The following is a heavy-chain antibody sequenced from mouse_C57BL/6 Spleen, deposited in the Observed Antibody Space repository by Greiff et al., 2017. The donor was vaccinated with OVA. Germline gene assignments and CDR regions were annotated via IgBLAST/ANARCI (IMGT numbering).Heavy chain of an antibody. D-gene: IGHD2-4*01. CDR1: GYTFTDYY. Sequence: EVQLQQSGPELVKPGASVKISCKASGYTFTDYYMNWVKQSHGKSLEWIGDINPNNGGTSYNQKFKGRATLTVDKSSSTAYMELRSLTSEDSAVYYCARGRDYEDYWGQGTTLTVSS. J-gene: IGHJ2*01. V-gene: IGHV1-26*01. CDR3: ARGRDYEDY. CDR2: INPNNGGT.